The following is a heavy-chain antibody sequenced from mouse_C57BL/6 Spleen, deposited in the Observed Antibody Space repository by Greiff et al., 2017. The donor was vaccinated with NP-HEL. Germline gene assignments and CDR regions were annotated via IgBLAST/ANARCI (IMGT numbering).Heavy chain of an antibody. CDR2: INPYNGDT. CDR3: ARSRNYVGYAMDY. V-gene: IGHV1-20*01. J-gene: IGHJ4*01. CDR1: GYSFTGYF. Sequence: VQLKQSGPELVKPGDSVKISCKASGYSFTGYFMNWVMQSPGKSLEWIGRINPYNGDTFYNQKFKGKATLTVDKSSSTAHMELRSLTSEDSAVYYCARSRNYVGYAMDYWGQGTSVTVSS. D-gene: IGHD1-1*01.